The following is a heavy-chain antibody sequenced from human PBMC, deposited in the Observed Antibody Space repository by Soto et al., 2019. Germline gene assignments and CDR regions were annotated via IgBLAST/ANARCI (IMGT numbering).Heavy chain of an antibody. CDR3: ARGAIADGMDV. Sequence: HLGGSLRLSCAASGFTFSSYDMHWVRQATGKGLEWVSAIGTAGDTYYPGSVKGRFTISRENAKNSLYLQMNSLRAGDTAVYYCARGAIADGMDVWGQGTTVTVSS. J-gene: IGHJ6*02. CDR2: IGTAGDT. V-gene: IGHV3-13*01. D-gene: IGHD2-2*02. CDR1: GFTFSSYD.